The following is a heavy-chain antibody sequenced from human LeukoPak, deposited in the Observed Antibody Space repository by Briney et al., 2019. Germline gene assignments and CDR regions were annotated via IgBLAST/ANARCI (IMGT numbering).Heavy chain of an antibody. J-gene: IGHJ3*02. V-gene: IGHV1-8*02. D-gene: IGHD3-22*01. CDR2: INPNSGGT. CDR3: ARELTMIVVVMRDDAFDI. CDR1: GGTFSSYA. Sequence: GASVKVSCKASGGTFSSYAISWVRQAPGQGLEWMGWINPNSGGTNYAQKFQGRVTMTRDTSTSTVYMELSSLRSEDTAVYYCARELTMIVVVMRDDAFDIWGQGTMVTVSS.